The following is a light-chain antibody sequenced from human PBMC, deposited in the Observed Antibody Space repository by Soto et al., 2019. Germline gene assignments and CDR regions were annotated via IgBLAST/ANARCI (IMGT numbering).Light chain of an antibody. Sequence: QSVLTQPASVSGSPGQSITISCTGTSSDFRGYSYVSWYQQHPGKAPKLMIYEVNNRPSGVSHRFSGSKSGNTASLTISGLQPEDEAHYYCSSSTITSVIFGGGTKLTVL. CDR1: SSDFRGYSY. V-gene: IGLV2-14*01. J-gene: IGLJ2*01. CDR2: EVN. CDR3: SSSTITSVI.